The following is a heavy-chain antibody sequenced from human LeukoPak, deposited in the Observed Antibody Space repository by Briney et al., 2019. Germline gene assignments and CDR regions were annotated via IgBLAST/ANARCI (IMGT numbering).Heavy chain of an antibody. D-gene: IGHD2-15*01. Sequence: GGSLRLSCAASGFTVTNNDMNWVRQAPGKGLEWVSVINSGGSTYFADSVKGRFTVSRDNSKNTLSLQMNSLRVEDTAVYYCARDLISGPATHDSWGQGALVTVS. V-gene: IGHV3-66*01. CDR3: ARDLISGPATHDS. CDR1: GFTVTNND. CDR2: INSGGST. J-gene: IGHJ4*02.